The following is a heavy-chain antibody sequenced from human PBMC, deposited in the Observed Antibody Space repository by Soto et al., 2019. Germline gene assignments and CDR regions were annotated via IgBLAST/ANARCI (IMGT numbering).Heavy chain of an antibody. J-gene: IGHJ6*02. CDR1: GFSLSNARMG. CDR2: IFSNDEK. V-gene: IGHV2-26*01. D-gene: IGHD3-3*01. CDR3: ARASYDFWSGYHYYYYGMDV. Sequence: SGPTLVNTTETLTMTCTVSGFSLSNARMGVSWIRQPPGKALEWLAHIFSNDEKSYSTSLKSRLTISKDTSKSQVALTMTNMDPVDTATYYCARASYDFWSGYHYYYYGMDVWGQGTTVTVSS.